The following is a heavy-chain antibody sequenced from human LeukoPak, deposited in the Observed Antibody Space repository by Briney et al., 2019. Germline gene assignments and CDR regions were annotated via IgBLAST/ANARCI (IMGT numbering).Heavy chain of an antibody. CDR3: ARAVRIAATPFDY. Sequence: SETLSLTCTVSGGSISSYYWSWIRQPPGKGLEWIGYIYYSGSTNYNPSLKSRVTISVDTSKNQFSLKLSSVTAADTAVYYCARAVRIAATPFDYWGQGTLVTVSS. CDR1: GGSISSYY. V-gene: IGHV4-59*12. J-gene: IGHJ4*02. CDR2: IYYSGST. D-gene: IGHD6-25*01.